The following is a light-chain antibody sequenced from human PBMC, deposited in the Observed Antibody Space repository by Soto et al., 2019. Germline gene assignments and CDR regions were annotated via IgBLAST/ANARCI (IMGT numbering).Light chain of an antibody. CDR2: GAS. V-gene: IGKV3-20*01. CDR3: QQYGSSPWT. Sequence: EIVLTQSPGTLSLSPGERATLSCRASQSVSSSYLAWYQQKPGQAPRLLIYGASSRATGIPDRFSGSGSGTDFTLTISRLEREDLAVYYCQQYGSSPWTFGQGTKVEIK. CDR1: QSVSSSY. J-gene: IGKJ1*01.